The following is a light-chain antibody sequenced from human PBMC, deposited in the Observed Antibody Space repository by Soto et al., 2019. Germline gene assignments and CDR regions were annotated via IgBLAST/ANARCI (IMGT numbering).Light chain of an antibody. CDR1: SGHSNYA. J-gene: IGLJ2*01. CDR2: LNSDGSH. Sequence: QLVLTQSPSASASLGASVKLTCTLSSGHSNYAIAWHQQQPEKGPRFLMKLNSDGSHSKGDEIPDRFSGSSSGAERYLTISSLQSEDEADYYCQTWGTGSVIFGGGTKLTVL. CDR3: QTWGTGSVI. V-gene: IGLV4-69*01.